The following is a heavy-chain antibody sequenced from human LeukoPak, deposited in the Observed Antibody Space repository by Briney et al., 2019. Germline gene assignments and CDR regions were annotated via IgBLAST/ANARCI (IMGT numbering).Heavy chain of an antibody. CDR1: GFIFSSYE. D-gene: IGHD2-21*02. CDR2: ISSSGSTI. J-gene: IGHJ2*01. V-gene: IGHV3-48*03. CDR3: ARDRIVVVSAPRYFDL. Sequence: GGSLRLSCAACGFIFSSYEMNWVRQAPGKGLEWVSYISSSGSTIYYADSVKGRFTISRDNAKNSLYLQINSVRAEDTAVDYCARDRIVVVSAPRYFDLWGRGNLVTVSS.